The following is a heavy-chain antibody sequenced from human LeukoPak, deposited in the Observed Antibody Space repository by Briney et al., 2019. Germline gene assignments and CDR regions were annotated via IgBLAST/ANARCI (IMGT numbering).Heavy chain of an antibody. CDR2: ISYDGSSK. CDR1: GFTFSSTG. Sequence: GGSLRLSCTASGFTFSSTGMHWVRQAPGKGLDWVASISYDGSSKKYVDSVKGRFTISRDNSKRTLYLQMNSLRSEDTAVYYCAKEGLRFFDFWGQGTLVTVSS. J-gene: IGHJ4*02. V-gene: IGHV3-30*18. CDR3: AKEGLRFFDF. D-gene: IGHD5-12*01.